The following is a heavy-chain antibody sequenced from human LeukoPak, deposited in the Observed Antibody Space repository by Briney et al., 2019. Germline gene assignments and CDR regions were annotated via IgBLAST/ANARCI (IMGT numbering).Heavy chain of an antibody. CDR3: ARQRQDYYGSGSFVY. J-gene: IGHJ4*02. V-gene: IGHV4-34*11. D-gene: IGHD3-10*01. Sequence: SETLSLTCAVYGGSFSGYYWSWIRQPPGKGLEWLGYIYYSGSTNYNPSLKSRVTISVDTSKNQFSLKLSSMTAADTAVYYCARQRQDYYGSGSFVYWGQGTLVTVSS. CDR2: IYYSGST. CDR1: GGSFSGYY.